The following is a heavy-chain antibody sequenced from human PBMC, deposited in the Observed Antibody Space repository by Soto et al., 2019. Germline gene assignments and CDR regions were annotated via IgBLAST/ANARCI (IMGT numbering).Heavy chain of an antibody. D-gene: IGHD3-3*01. CDR1: GFTFSSYA. V-gene: IGHV3-23*01. CDR3: AKVPIFGVENIYDY. J-gene: IGHJ4*02. Sequence: EVQLLESGGGLVQPGGSLRLSCAASGFTFSSYAMSWVRQAPGKGLEWVSGMSGSGGTAYYRDSGKGRFTISRDNSKQTLYLQMNSLRAEDTALYYCAKVPIFGVENIYDYWGQGTLVPVSS. CDR2: MSGSGGTA.